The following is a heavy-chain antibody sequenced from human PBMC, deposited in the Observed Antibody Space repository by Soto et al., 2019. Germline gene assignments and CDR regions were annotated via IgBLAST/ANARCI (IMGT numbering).Heavy chain of an antibody. V-gene: IGHV1-46*01. CDR1: GNTFSNSY. CDR2: INPSGGHT. J-gene: IGHJ4*02. Sequence: ASVKVSCKASGNTFSNSYIHWVRQAPGQGLEWMGTINPSGGHTTYSQNFLGRVTMTRDTSTSTLYMELTSLTSDDTAVYYCARGGHVVVVTAAFDYWGQGTLVTVSS. CDR3: ARGGHVVVVTAAFDY. D-gene: IGHD2-21*02.